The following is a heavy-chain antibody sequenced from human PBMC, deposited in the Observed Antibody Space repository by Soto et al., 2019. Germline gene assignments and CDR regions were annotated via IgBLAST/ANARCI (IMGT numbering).Heavy chain of an antibody. D-gene: IGHD3-22*01. V-gene: IGHV4-31*03. CDR3: ARSGDSSGYYSYYFDY. Sequence: PSETLSLTCTVSGGSISSGGYYWSWIRQHPGKGLEWIGYIYYSGSTYYNPSLKSRVTISVDTSKNQFSLKLSSVTAADTAVYYCARSGDSSGYYSYYFDYWGQGTLVTVSS. J-gene: IGHJ4*02. CDR2: IYYSGST. CDR1: GGSISSGGYY.